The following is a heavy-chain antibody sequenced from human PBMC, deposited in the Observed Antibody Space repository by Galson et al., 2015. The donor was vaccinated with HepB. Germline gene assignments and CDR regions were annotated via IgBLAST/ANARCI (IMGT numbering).Heavy chain of an antibody. V-gene: IGHV1-8*01. J-gene: IGHJ4*02. CDR2: MNPNSGNT. CDR1: GYTFTSYD. CDR3: ATSPLSVVVPAAMWSFCDY. D-gene: IGHD2-2*01. Sequence: SVKVSCKASGYTFTSYDINWVRQATGQGLEWMGWMNPNSGNTGYAQKFQGRVTMTEDTSTDTAYMELSSLRSEDTAVYYCATSPLSVVVPAAMWSFCDYWGQGTLVTVSS.